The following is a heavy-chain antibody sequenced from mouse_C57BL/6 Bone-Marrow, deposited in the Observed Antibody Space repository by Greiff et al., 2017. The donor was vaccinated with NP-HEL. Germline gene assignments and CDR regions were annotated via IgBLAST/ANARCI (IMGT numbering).Heavy chain of an antibody. CDR2: IYPGGGYT. Sequence: QVQLKQSGAELVRPGTSVKMSCKASGYTFTNYWIGWAKQRPGHGLEWIGDIYPGGGYTNYNEKFKGKATLTADKSSSTAYMQFSSLTSEDSAIYYCARRSYYYGSSPYWYFDVWGTGTTLTVSS. CDR1: GYTFTNYW. CDR3: ARRSYYYGSSPYWYFDV. V-gene: IGHV1-63*01. D-gene: IGHD1-1*01. J-gene: IGHJ1*03.